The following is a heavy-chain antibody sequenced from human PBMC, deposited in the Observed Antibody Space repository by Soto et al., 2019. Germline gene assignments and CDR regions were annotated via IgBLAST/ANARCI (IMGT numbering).Heavy chain of an antibody. CDR3: FRDVGD. CDR2: INPSGGRT. Sequence: QVQLVQSGAEVKKPGASVKVSCKVSGNIFTSQYMHWVRQAPGQGLEWMAMINPSGGRTSYAQMFQGRVTMTRDTSTSTVHMELSSLRSEDTAVYYCFRDVGDWGQGPLVTVSS. D-gene: IGHD3-3*01. J-gene: IGHJ4*02. V-gene: IGHV1-46*03. CDR1: GNIFTSQY.